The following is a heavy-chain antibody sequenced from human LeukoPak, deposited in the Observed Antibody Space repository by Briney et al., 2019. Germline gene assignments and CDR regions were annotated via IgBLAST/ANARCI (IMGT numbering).Heavy chain of an antibody. J-gene: IGHJ4*02. D-gene: IGHD3-9*01. CDR2: IKSKTDGGTT. V-gene: IGHV3-15*01. Sequence: GGSLRLSCAASGFTFSSYWMSWVRQAPGKGLEWVGRIKSKTDGGTTDYAAPVKGRFTISRDDSKNTLYLQMNSLKTEDTAVYYCIADMKGFDWLFRFAYWGQGTLVTVSS. CDR3: IADMKGFDWLFRFAY. CDR1: GFTFSSYW.